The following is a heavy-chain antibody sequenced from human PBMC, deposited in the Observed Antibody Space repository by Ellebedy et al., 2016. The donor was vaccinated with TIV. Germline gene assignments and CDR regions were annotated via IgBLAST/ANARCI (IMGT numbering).Heavy chain of an antibody. Sequence: AASVKVSCKASGYTFAGYGVSWVRQARGQGLEWIGWVSGKDGDTNYGQKFEGRVTMTTDASTSTAYMDLRSLRSDDTAVYFCARDFHYYASGSWDDTFDIWGQGTVVTVSS. V-gene: IGHV1-18*01. CDR1: GYTFAGYG. J-gene: IGHJ3*02. CDR3: ARDFHYYASGSWDDTFDI. CDR2: VSGKDGDT. D-gene: IGHD3-10*01.